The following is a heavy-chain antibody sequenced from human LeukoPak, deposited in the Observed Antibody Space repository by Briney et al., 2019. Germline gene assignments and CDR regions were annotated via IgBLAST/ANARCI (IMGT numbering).Heavy chain of an antibody. V-gene: IGHV3-33*01. J-gene: IGHJ4*02. CDR2: IWYDGSNK. CDR3: ARDRVIAAAGIIDY. Sequence: PGGSLRLSCAASGFTFSSYGMHWVRQAPGKGLEWVAVIWYDGSNKYYADSVKGRFTISRDNSKNTLYLQMNSLRAEDTAVYYCARDRVIAAAGIIDYWGQGTLVTVSS. CDR1: GFTFSSYG. D-gene: IGHD6-13*01.